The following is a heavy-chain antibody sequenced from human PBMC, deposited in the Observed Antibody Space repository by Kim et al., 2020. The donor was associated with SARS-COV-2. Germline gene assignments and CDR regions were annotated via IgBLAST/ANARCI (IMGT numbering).Heavy chain of an antibody. CDR3: GRTPDYYYGIDV. CDR2: IYYTWRT. J-gene: IGHJ6*02. Sequence: SETLSLTCAVSGASVSSSQWWSWVRRPPGKGLEWIGEIYYTWRTNYNPSLKSRVTMSLDKSKNQVSLKLSSVTAADTAVYYCGRTPDYYYGIDVWGQGTTVTVSS. D-gene: IGHD2-15*01. V-gene: IGHV4-4*02. CDR1: GASVSSSQW.